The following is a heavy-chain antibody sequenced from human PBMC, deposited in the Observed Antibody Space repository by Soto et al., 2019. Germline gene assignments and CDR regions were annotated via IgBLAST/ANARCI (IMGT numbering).Heavy chain of an antibody. J-gene: IGHJ6*02. D-gene: IGHD1-26*01. Sequence: QVQLVESGGGVVQPGRSLRLSCAASGFTFSSYAMHWVRQAPGKGLEWVAVISYDGSNKYYADSVKGRFTISRDNSKNTLYLQMNSLRAEDTAVYYCARDKSGSYSGYSYGMDVWGQGTTVTVSS. CDR1: GFTFSSYA. CDR3: ARDKSGSYSGYSYGMDV. V-gene: IGHV3-30-3*01. CDR2: ISYDGSNK.